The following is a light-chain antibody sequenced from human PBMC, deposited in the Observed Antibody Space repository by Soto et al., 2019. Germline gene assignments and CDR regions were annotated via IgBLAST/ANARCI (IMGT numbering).Light chain of an antibody. V-gene: IGKV3-20*01. CDR2: GAS. CDR1: QSVSSTY. CDR3: QQYTNSPEWT. Sequence: EIVLTQSPGTLSLSPGERATLSCRASQSVSSTYSAWYQQKPGQAPRLLIYGASSRAAGIPDRFSGSGSGTDFTLTISRLEPEDFAVYYCQQYTNSPEWTFGQGTNVEIK. J-gene: IGKJ1*01.